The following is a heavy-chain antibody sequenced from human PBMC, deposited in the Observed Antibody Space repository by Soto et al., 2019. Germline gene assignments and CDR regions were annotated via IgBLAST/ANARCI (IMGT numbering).Heavy chain of an antibody. CDR1: GGSISSGGYY. J-gene: IGHJ4*02. Sequence: SETLSLTCTVSGGSISSGGYYWSWIRQHPGKGLEWIGYIYYSGSTYYNPSLKSRVTISVDTSKNQFSLKLSSVTAADTAVYYCARGMVRGVLDYWGQGTLVTVSS. CDR3: ARGMVRGVLDY. V-gene: IGHV4-31*03. CDR2: IYYSGST. D-gene: IGHD3-10*01.